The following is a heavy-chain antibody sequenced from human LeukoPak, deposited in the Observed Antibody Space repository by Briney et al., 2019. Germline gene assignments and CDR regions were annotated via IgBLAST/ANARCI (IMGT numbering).Heavy chain of an antibody. J-gene: IGHJ6*04. CDR1: GFTFITYG. CDR3: AELGITMIGGV. V-gene: IGHV3-30*02. Sequence: GGSLTLSCAASGFTFITYGMHWVRQAPGKGLNWVAFIRSDGSNKYYADSVKGRFTISRDNSKNTLYLQMNSLRAEDTAVYYCAELGITMIGGVWGKGTTVTISS. D-gene: IGHD3-10*02. CDR2: IRSDGSNK.